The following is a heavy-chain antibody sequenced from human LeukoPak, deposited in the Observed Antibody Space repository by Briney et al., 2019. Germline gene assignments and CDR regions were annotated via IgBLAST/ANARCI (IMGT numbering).Heavy chain of an antibody. D-gene: IGHD6-13*01. CDR1: GYTFTSYG. Sequence: GASVKVSCKASGYTFTSYGISWVRQAPGQGLEWMGWISAYNGNTNYAQKLQGRVTMTTDTSTSTAYMELRSLRSDDTAVYYCARAPPRLSWSWFDYGMDVWGQGTTVTVSS. CDR2: ISAYNGNT. V-gene: IGHV1-18*01. CDR3: ARAPPRLSWSWFDYGMDV. J-gene: IGHJ6*02.